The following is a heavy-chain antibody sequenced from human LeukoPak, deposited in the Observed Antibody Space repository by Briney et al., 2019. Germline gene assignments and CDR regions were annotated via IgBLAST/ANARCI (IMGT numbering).Heavy chain of an antibody. CDR1: GYTFTTYD. V-gene: IGHV1-8*01. Sequence: ASVKVSCKASGYTFTTYDINWVRQATGQGLEWMGWTNPKSGYTGYAQKFQGRVTMSRDTSTRTDYMELSSLRSEDTAVYYCARVAGSIDYWGQGTLVTVSS. CDR2: TNPKSGYT. CDR3: ARVAGSIDY. D-gene: IGHD1-26*01. J-gene: IGHJ4*02.